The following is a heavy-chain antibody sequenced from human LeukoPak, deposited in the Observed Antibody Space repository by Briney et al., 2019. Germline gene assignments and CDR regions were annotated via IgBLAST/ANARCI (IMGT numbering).Heavy chain of an antibody. J-gene: IGHJ4*02. Sequence: GASVKVSCKASGYTFTSHGISWVRQAPGQGLEWMGWISAYNGNTNYAQKLQGRVTMTTDTSTSTAYMELRSLRSDDTAVYYCARTGEYYYDSSGYSDYWGQGTLVTVSS. CDR3: ARTGEYYYDSSGYSDY. CDR1: GYTFTSHG. CDR2: ISAYNGNT. D-gene: IGHD3-22*01. V-gene: IGHV1-18*01.